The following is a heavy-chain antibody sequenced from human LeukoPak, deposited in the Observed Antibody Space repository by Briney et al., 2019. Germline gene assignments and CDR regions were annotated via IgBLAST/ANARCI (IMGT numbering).Heavy chain of an antibody. CDR3: AKAHVLGDTPLTAFDI. V-gene: IGHV3-30*02. J-gene: IGHJ3*02. CDR2: IRYDGSNK. Sequence: PGGSLRLSCAASGFTFSSYGMHWVRQAPGKGLEWVAFIRYDGSNKYYADSVKGRFTISRDNSKNTLYLQMNSLRAEDTAVYYCAKAHVLGDTPLTAFDIWGQGTMVTVSS. D-gene: IGHD2-21*02. CDR1: GFTFSSYG.